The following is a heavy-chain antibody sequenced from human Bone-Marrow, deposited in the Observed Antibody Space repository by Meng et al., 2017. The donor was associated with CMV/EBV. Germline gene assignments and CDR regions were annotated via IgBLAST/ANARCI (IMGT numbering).Heavy chain of an antibody. CDR3: AKDKNIVVVPAAREPYYYYGMDV. CDR1: GFTFSSYA. V-gene: IGHV3-23*01. Sequence: GGSLRLSCAASGFTFSSYAMSWVRQAPGKGLEWVSAISGSGGSTYYADSVKGRFTISRDNSKNTLYLQMNSLRAEDTAVYYCAKDKNIVVVPAAREPYYYYGMDVWGQGTT. D-gene: IGHD2-2*01. CDR2: ISGSGGST. J-gene: IGHJ6*02.